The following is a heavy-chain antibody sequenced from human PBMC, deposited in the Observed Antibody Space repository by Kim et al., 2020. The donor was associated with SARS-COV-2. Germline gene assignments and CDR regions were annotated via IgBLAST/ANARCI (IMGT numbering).Heavy chain of an antibody. V-gene: IGHV3-23*03. D-gene: IGHD2-2*01. CDR3: AKDLVVVPAAMILPGGMGV. CDR2: IYSGGSST. J-gene: IGHJ6*02. Sequence: GGSLRLSCAASGFTFSSYAMSWVRQAPGKGLEWVSVIYSGGSSTYYADPVKGRFTISRDNSRNTLYLQMNSMRAEDPAVYYCAKDLVVVPAAMILPGGMGVWSQGPTVTVSS. CDR1: GFTFSSYA.